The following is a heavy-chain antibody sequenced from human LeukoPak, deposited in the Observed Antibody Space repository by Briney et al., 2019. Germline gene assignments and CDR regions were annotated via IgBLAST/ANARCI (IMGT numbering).Heavy chain of an antibody. CDR1: GFTFSSYS. CDR2: ISSSSSYI. Sequence: PGGSLRLSCAASGFTFSSYSMNWVRQAPGKGLEWVSSISSSSSYIYYADSVKGRFTISRDNAKNSLYLQMNSLRAEDTALYYCARVRGIAVAGEIDYWGQGTLVSVSS. J-gene: IGHJ4*02. CDR3: ARVRGIAVAGEIDY. D-gene: IGHD6-19*01. V-gene: IGHV3-21*01.